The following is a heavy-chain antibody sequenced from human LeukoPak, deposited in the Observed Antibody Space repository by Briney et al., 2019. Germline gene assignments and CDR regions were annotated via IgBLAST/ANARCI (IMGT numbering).Heavy chain of an antibody. CDR1: GGSLSSGSYY. V-gene: IGHV4-61*02. CDR2: IYTSGST. CDR3: ARSHIEHTYLFSPDAFDI. J-gene: IGHJ3*02. D-gene: IGHD2-21*01. Sequence: SQTLSLTCAVSGGSLSSGSYYWSWIRQPAGKGLEWIGRIYTSGSTNYNPALKSRVTISVDTSKNQFSLKLSSVTAADTAVYYCARSHIEHTYLFSPDAFDIWGQGTMVTVSS.